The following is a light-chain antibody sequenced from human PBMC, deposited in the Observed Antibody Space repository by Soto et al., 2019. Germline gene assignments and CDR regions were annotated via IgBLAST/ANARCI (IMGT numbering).Light chain of an antibody. CDR1: SSDVGGCKY. CDR2: EVS. J-gene: IGLJ2*01. Sequence: QSALTQPPSASGSPGQSVTISCTGTSSDVGGCKYVSWYQQHPGKAPKLMIYEVSKRPSGVPDRFSGSKSGNTASLTVSGLQAEDEADYYCSSYSGSNILVFGGGTKLTVL. CDR3: SSYSGSNILV. V-gene: IGLV2-8*01.